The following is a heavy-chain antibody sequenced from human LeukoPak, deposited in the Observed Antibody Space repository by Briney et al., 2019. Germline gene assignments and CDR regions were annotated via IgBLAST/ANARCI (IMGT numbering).Heavy chain of an antibody. J-gene: IGHJ5*01. CDR2: INHSGST. D-gene: IGHD5-18*01. CDR1: GGSFSGYY. CDR3: ARSGYSHGYWLANCFDP. V-gene: IGHV4-34*01. Sequence: HPSETLSLTCAVYGGSFSGYYWSWIRQPPGKGLEWIGEINHSGSTNYNPSLKSRVTISVDTSKNQFSLKLSSVTAADTAVYYCARSGYSHGYWLANCFDPWGQGTLVTVSS.